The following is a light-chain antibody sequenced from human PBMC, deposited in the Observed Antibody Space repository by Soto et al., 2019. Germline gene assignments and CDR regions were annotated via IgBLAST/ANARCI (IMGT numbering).Light chain of an antibody. CDR2: DPF. J-gene: IGKJ1*01. CDR3: VQRSTWPWT. V-gene: IGKV3-11*01. CDR1: QSVSNY. Sequence: IVLTQSPATLSLSPGARANLSCRAGQSVSNYLAWYQQKSGQAPRLLIYDPFNRATGIPARFSGSGSGTDFTLTISSLEPEDLAVYFCVQRSTWPWTSGQGTKVEIK.